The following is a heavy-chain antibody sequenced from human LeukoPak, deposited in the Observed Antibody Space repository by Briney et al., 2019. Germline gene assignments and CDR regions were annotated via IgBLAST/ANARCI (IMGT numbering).Heavy chain of an antibody. J-gene: IGHJ4*02. CDR2: MNPNSGNT. CDR1: GYTFSSYD. V-gene: IGHV1-8*01. Sequence: GASVKVSCKASGYTFSSYDVIWVRQAPGQGLEWMGWMNPNSGNTGYVQKFQGRVTMTGDTSISTAYMELSSLRSEDTAVYYCARAIRNQLLSDYWGQGTLVTVSS. CDR3: ARAIRNQLLSDY. D-gene: IGHD2-2*01.